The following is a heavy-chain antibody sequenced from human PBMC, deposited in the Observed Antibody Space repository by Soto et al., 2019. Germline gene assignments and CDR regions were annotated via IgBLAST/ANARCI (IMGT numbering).Heavy chain of an antibody. CDR3: AREEEYQLLPTTNWFDP. V-gene: IGHV1-2*02. CDR2: INPNSGGT. CDR1: GYTFTGYY. D-gene: IGHD2-2*01. Sequence: GASVKVSCKASGYTFTGYYMHWVRQAPGQGLEWMGWINPNSGGTNYAQKFQGRVTMTRDTSISTAYMELSRLRSDDTAVYYCAREEEYQLLPTTNWFDPWGQGTLVTVSS. J-gene: IGHJ5*02.